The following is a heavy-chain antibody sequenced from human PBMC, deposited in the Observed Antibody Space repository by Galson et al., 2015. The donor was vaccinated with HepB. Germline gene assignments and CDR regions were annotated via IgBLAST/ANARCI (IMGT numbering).Heavy chain of an antibody. V-gene: IGHV4-34*01. Sequence: TLSLTCTVFGGSLNNYFWSWIRQSPGKGLEWIGETDHRGRTTYNPSLKSRVTISVDTSKNQFSLKLTSVTAADTAVYFCARPIYCSVTTCSGPLHGWGTGTTVPVSS. CDR2: TDHRGRT. CDR3: ARPIYCSVTTCSGPLHG. D-gene: IGHD2-8*02. J-gene: IGHJ6*04. CDR1: GGSLNNYF.